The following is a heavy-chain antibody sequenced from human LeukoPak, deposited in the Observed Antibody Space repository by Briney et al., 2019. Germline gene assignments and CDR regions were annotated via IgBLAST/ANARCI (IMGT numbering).Heavy chain of an antibody. CDR2: ISGSGGST. J-gene: IGHJ5*02. V-gene: IGHV3-23*01. D-gene: IGHD5-12*01. Sequence: GGSLRLSCVASGFTFSNYAMSWVRQAPGKGLEWVSSISGSGGSTYYADSVKGRFTISRDNSKSTLFLQMNSLRAEDTAVYYCAKAFSAYENWPPNWFDPWGQGTLVTVSS. CDR1: GFTFSNYA. CDR3: AKAFSAYENWPPNWFDP.